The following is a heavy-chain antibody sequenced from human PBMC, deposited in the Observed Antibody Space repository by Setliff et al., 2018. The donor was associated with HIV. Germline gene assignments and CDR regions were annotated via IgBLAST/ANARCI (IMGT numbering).Heavy chain of an antibody. Sequence: SETLSLTCTVSGGSISSSSYYWGWIRQPPGKGLEWIGSIYYSGSTYYNPSLKSRVTISVDTSKNQFSLKLNSVTAADSAVYYCARRRGYATTYWHFDLWGRGSLVTVSS. CDR2: IYYSGST. V-gene: IGHV4-39*01. CDR1: GGSISSSSYY. CDR3: ARRRGYATTYWHFDL. D-gene: IGHD5-12*01. J-gene: IGHJ2*01.